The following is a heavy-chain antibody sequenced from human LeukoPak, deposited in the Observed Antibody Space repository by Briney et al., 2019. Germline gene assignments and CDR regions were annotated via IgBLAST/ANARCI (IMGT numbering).Heavy chain of an antibody. D-gene: IGHD3-9*01. V-gene: IGHV3-23*01. CDR2: VSGSGGST. CDR3: ARDTYDILTGYYKWAFDI. J-gene: IGHJ3*02. Sequence: GGSLRLSCAASGFTFSSPVMSWVRQAPGKGLEWVSSVSGSGGSTYYADSVKGRFTISRDNAKNSLYLQMNSLRAEDTAVYYCARDTYDILTGYYKWAFDIWGQGTMVTVSS. CDR1: GFTFSSPV.